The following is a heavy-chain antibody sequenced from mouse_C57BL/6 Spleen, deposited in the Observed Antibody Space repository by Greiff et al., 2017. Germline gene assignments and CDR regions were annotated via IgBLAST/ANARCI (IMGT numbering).Heavy chain of an antibody. V-gene: IGHV2-2*01. Sequence: QVQLQQSGPGLVQPSQSLSITCTVSGFSLTSYGVHWVRQSPGKGLEWLGVIWSGGSTDYNAAFISRLSISKDNSKSQVFFKMNSLQADDTAIYYCAREGNWDVGFAYWGQGTLVTVSA. CDR3: AREGNWDVGFAY. D-gene: IGHD4-1*01. J-gene: IGHJ3*01. CDR1: GFSLTSYG. CDR2: IWSGGST.